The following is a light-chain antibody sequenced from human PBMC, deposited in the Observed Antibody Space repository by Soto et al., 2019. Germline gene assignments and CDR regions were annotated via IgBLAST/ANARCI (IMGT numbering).Light chain of an antibody. Sequence: EIVLTQSPGTLSLSPGERATLSCRASQGIKDYLAWFQQKPGQAPRLLIYAASTRATAIPARFSGSGSGTEFTLSISSLQSEDFAVYYCQQYNSWPRTFGQGTKVDIK. CDR2: AAS. V-gene: IGKV3-15*01. J-gene: IGKJ1*01. CDR1: QGIKDY. CDR3: QQYNSWPRT.